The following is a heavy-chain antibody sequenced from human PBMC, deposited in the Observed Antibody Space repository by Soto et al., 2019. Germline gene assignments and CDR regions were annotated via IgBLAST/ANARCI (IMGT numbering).Heavy chain of an antibody. CDR1: GYSFTSYW. V-gene: IGHV5-51*01. CDR2: IYPGDSDT. CDR3: ARLFRQYHDYYYYYYMDV. J-gene: IGHJ6*03. Sequence: PGESLKISCKGSGYSFTSYWIGWVRQMPGKGLEWMGIIYPGDSDTRYSPSFQGQVTISADKSISTAYLQWSSLKASDTAMYYCARLFRQYHDYYYYYYMDVWGKGTTVTVSS. D-gene: IGHD2-2*01.